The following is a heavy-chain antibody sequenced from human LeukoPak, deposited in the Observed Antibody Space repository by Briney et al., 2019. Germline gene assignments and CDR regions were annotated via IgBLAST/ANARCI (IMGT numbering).Heavy chain of an antibody. D-gene: IGHD3-22*01. V-gene: IGHV3-23*01. CDR3: AKVLGSSGYYPAFDY. J-gene: IGHJ4*02. Sequence: PGGSLRLSCAASGFTFSSYAMSWVRQAPGKGLEWVSAISGSGGSTYYADSVKGRFTISRDNSKNTLYLQMNSLRAEDTAVYYCAKVLGSSGYYPAFDYWGQGTLVTVSS. CDR2: ISGSGGST. CDR1: GFTFSSYA.